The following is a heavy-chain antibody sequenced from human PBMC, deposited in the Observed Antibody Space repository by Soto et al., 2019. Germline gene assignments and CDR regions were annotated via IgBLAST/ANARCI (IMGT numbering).Heavy chain of an antibody. CDR1: GYTFTSYG. J-gene: IGHJ4*01. D-gene: IGHD4-17*01. CDR2: ISAYNGNT. Sequence: QVRLVQSGAEVKKPGASVKVSCKDSGYTFTSYGISWVRQAPGQGLEWMGWISAYNGNTNYAQKLQGRVTMTTYTSTSTAYLGLRSLRSDDTAVYYCARDGGETTVPTPPLDYWGHGTLVTASS. V-gene: IGHV1-18*01. CDR3: ARDGGETTVPTPPLDY.